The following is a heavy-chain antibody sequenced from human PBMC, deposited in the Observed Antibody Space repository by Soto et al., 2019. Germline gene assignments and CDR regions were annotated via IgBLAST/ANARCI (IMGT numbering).Heavy chain of an antibody. V-gene: IGHV1-2*02. J-gene: IGHJ5*02. CDR2: INPNNGAT. D-gene: IGHD1-1*01. CDR3: ASHDPGARFDP. Sequence: ASVKVSCKASGYLFTDYGIAWVRQAPGQGLEWMGWINPNNGATHYGLSFQGRVTMTRDTSISTAYMELSSLRSDDTAVYYCASHDPGARFDPWGQGTLVTVSS. CDR1: GYLFTDYG.